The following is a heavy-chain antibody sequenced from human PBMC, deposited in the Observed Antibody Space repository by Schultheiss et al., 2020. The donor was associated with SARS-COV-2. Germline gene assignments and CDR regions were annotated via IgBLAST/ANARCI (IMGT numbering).Heavy chain of an antibody. V-gene: IGHV4-61*02. CDR1: GGSISSGDYY. CDR2: IYTSGST. CDR3: ARDGSSGYYSWFDP. Sequence: SETLSLTCTVSGGSISSGDYYWSWIRQPPGKGLEWIGRIYTSGSTNYNPSLKSRVTISVDTSKNQFSLKLSSVTAADTAVYYCARDGSSGYYSWFDPWGQGTLVTVSS. J-gene: IGHJ5*02. D-gene: IGHD3-22*01.